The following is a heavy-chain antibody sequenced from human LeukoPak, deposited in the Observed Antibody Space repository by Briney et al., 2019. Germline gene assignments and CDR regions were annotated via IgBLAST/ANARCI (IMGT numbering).Heavy chain of an antibody. V-gene: IGHV3-30*14. D-gene: IGHD2-2*01. CDR2: ISHDGSNK. CDR1: GFTFSSYS. Sequence: GGSLRLSCAASGFTFSSYSMHWVRQAPGKGLEWVAFISHDGSNKYYADSVKGRFTISRDNSKNTVYVQMNSLRAEDTAVYYCAREGHCSSTSCYWDYWGRGTLVTVSS. J-gene: IGHJ4*02. CDR3: AREGHCSSTSCYWDY.